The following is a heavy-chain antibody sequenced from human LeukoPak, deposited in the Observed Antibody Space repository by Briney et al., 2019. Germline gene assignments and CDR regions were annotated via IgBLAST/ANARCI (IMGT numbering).Heavy chain of an antibody. V-gene: IGHV3-23*01. D-gene: IGHD3-3*01. CDR3: AKMTNYDFWSGLRAYGMDV. J-gene: IGHJ6*02. CDR2: ISGSGGST. Sequence: GASLRLSCAASGFTFSSYAMSWVRQAPGKGLEWVSAISGSGGSTYYADSVKGRFTISRDNSKNTLYLQMNSLRAENTAVYYCAKMTNYDFWSGLRAYGMDVWGQGTTVTVSS. CDR1: GFTFSSYA.